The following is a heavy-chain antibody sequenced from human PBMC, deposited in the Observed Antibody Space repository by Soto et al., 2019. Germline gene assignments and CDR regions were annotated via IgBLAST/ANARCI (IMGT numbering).Heavy chain of an antibody. CDR3: ARGRTPVSRGDALDI. D-gene: IGHD4-17*01. J-gene: IGHJ3*02. CDR2: ISGSGGST. CDR1: GLSFGSYA. V-gene: IGHV3-23*01. Sequence: EVQLLESGGGLVQPGGSLRLSCAASGLSFGSYAMSWVRQAPGKGLEWVSSISGSGGSTYYADSVKGRFTISRDNSNNTLYLEMSSLRAEEMAGYYCARGRTPVSRGDALDIWGQGTMVTVSS.